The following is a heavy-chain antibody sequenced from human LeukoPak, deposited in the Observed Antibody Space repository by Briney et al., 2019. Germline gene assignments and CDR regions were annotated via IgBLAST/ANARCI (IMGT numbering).Heavy chain of an antibody. D-gene: IGHD2-15*01. Sequence: PGGSLRLSCAASGFSFNNYGMHWVRQAPGRGLEWVAVISYDGNNKYYADSVKGRFTISRDISKSTLFLQMNSLRADDTAVYYCARDGSGSYYWGQGTLVTVSS. CDR1: GFSFNNYG. CDR3: ARDGSGSYY. V-gene: IGHV3-30*03. CDR2: ISYDGNNK. J-gene: IGHJ4*02.